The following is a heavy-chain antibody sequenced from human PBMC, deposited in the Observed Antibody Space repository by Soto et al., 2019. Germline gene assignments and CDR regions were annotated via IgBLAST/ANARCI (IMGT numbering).Heavy chain of an antibody. CDR2: ISSNGGRT. CDR1: GFTFSSYA. CDR3: ARRDGYSFDY. Sequence: EVQLVESGGGLVQPGGSLRLSCAASGFTFSSYAMHWVRQAPGKGLEYVSAISSNGGRTYYANSVKGRFTISRDNSKNTLYLQMGSLRAEDMAVYYCARRDGYSFDYWGQGTLVTVSS. J-gene: IGHJ4*02. D-gene: IGHD4-4*01. V-gene: IGHV3-64*01.